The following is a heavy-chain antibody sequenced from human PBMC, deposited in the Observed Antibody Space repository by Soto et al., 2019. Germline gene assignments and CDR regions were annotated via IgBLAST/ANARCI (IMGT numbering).Heavy chain of an antibody. CDR1: GFSLSNYW. CDR3: ARDPYDNLRGSYRGFDF. J-gene: IGHJ4*02. CDR2: INSDGSSS. D-gene: IGHD3-16*02. Sequence: EVQLVESGGGVVQPVGSLRLSCAASGFSLSNYWMHWVRQAPGKGLVWVSRINSDGSSSLYADSVEGRFTISRDSAKNTLYLQMPSLGADATVLYFCARDPYDNLRGSYRGFDFWGQGTLVTVSS. V-gene: IGHV3-74*01.